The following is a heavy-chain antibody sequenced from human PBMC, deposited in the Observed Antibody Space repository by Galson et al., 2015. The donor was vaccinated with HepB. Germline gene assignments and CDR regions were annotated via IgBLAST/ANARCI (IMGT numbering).Heavy chain of an antibody. Sequence: SLRLSCAASGLSFSTSAMSWVRQAPGKGLEWVSSITSTSSYIYYADSVKGRFTISRDNAKNSLFLQMNSLRAEDTAVYYCARAGGIPGAAYYFYYMDVWGKGTTVSVSS. D-gene: IGHD1-26*01. CDR1: GLSFSTSA. CDR2: ITSTSSYI. CDR3: ARAGGIPGAAYYFYYMDV. J-gene: IGHJ6*03. V-gene: IGHV3-21*01.